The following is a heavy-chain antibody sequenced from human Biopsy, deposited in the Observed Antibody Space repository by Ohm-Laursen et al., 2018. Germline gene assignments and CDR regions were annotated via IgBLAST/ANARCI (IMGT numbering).Heavy chain of an antibody. CDR1: GASVSSGSYD. CDR2: IYNDVST. V-gene: IGHV4-61*01. Sequence: TLSLTWTVSGASVSSGSYDWGWIRQPPGKGLEWIGNIYNDVSTKYNPSLRSRVTISADKSTNQFSLKLRSVTAADTAVYYCARGYAGLYEAFDFWGQGTVVTVAS. CDR3: ARGYAGLYEAFDF. D-gene: IGHD5-18*01. J-gene: IGHJ3*01.